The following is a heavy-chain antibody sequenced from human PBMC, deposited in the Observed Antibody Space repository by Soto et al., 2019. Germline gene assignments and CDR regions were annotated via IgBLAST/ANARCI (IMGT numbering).Heavy chain of an antibody. J-gene: IGHJ4*02. V-gene: IGHV3-21*01. CDR1: GFTFSSYS. CDR2: ISSSSSYI. D-gene: IGHD3-10*01. CDR3: ARDCWFGEFVPFDY. Sequence: EVQLVESGGGLVKPGGSLRLSCAASGFTFSSYSMNWVRQAPGKGLEWVSSISSSSSYIYYADSVKGRFTISRDNAKNSLYLQMNSLRAEDTAVYYCARDCWFGEFVPFDYWGQGTLVTVSS.